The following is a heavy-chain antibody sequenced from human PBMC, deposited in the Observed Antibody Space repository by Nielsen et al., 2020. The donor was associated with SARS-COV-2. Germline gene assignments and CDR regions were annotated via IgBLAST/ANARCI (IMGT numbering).Heavy chain of an antibody. V-gene: IGHV1-8*01. CDR3: ARVRMYRSLTTVPPYYFDY. Sequence: ASVKVSCKASGYTFTSYDINWVRQDTGQGLEWMGWMNRNSGNTGYAQKFQGRVTMTRNTYISTAYMELSSLRSDDTAVYYCARVRMYRSLTTVPPYYFDYCGQGTLVTVSS. CDR1: GYTFTSYD. J-gene: IGHJ4*02. CDR2: MNRNSGNT. D-gene: IGHD4-17*01.